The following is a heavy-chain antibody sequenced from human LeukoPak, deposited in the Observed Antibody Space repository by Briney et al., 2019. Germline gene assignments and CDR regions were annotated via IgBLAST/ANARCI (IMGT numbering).Heavy chain of an antibody. Sequence: GGSLRLSCSASGFTFSTYWMSWVRQAPGKGLEWVANMKRDGSEIYYVDSVKGRFTISRDNAKNSLYLQMNSLRAEDTALYYCAKDRRSRGYYGMDVWGQGTTVTVSS. CDR3: AKDRRSRGYYGMDV. D-gene: IGHD2-2*01. J-gene: IGHJ6*02. CDR1: GFTFSTYW. CDR2: MKRDGSEI. V-gene: IGHV3-7*03.